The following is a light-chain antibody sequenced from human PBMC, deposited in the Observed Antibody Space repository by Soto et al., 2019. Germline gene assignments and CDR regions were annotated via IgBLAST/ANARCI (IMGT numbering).Light chain of an antibody. CDR3: QQYNNWPPIT. V-gene: IGKV3-15*01. Sequence: EIVMTQSPATLSVSPGERATLSCRASQSVSSNFAWYQQKPGQAPRPLIFGASTRATGIPARFSGSGSGTGFTLTIRSRQSEDFAVYYCQQYNNWPPITFGQGTRLEIK. CDR2: GAS. J-gene: IGKJ5*01. CDR1: QSVSSN.